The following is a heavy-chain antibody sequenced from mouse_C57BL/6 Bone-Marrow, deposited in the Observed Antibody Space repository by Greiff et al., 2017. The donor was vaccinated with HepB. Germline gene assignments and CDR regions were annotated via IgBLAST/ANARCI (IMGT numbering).Heavy chain of an antibody. Sequence: VQLQQSGAELVRPGASVKLSCTASGFTINDDYMHWVKQRPEQGLEWIGWIDPENGDTEYASKFQGKATITADTSSNTAYLQLSSLTSEDTAVYYCTACNWYFDVWGTGTTVTVSS. J-gene: IGHJ1*03. CDR1: GFTINDDY. CDR3: TACNWYFDV. V-gene: IGHV14-4*01. CDR2: IDPENGDT.